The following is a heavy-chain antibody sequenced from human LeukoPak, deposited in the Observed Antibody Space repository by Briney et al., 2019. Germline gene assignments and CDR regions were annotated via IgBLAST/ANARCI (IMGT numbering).Heavy chain of an antibody. CDR2: IIPILSIA. D-gene: IGHD2-21*02. CDR1: GGTFSSYA. V-gene: IGHV1-69*04. Sequence: GASVKVSCKASGGTFSSYAISLVRQAPGQGLEWMGRIIPILSIANYAQKFQGRVTITADKSTSTAYMELSSLRSEDTAVYYCARVPSYCGGDCYSEYFQHWGQGTLVTVSS. CDR3: ARVPSYCGGDCYSEYFQH. J-gene: IGHJ1*01.